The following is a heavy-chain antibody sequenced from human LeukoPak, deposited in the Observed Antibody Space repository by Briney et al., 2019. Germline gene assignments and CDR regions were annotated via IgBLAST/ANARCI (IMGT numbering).Heavy chain of an antibody. Sequence: GGSLRLSCAASGFSFRSYAMAWVRQAPGKGLEWISTISGGGGTINYADSVKGRFTISRDNSKNTLYLQMNSLRAEDTAVYYCARDYYYDSSGFFGMLDYWGQGTLVTVSS. CDR3: ARDYYYDSSGFFGMLDY. V-gene: IGHV3-23*01. D-gene: IGHD3-22*01. J-gene: IGHJ4*02. CDR2: ISGGGGTI. CDR1: GFSFRSYA.